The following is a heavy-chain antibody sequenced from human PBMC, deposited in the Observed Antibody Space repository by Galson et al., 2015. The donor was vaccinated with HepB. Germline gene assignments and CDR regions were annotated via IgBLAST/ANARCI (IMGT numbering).Heavy chain of an antibody. CDR2: IDPSDSYT. CDR3: ARRHYDFWSGTNTNPFDP. V-gene: IGHV5-10-1*01. J-gene: IGHJ5*02. Sequence: QSGAEVKKPGESLRISCKGSGYSFTSYWISWVRQMPGKGLEWMGRIDPSDSYTNYSPSFQGHVTISADKSISTAYLQWSSLKASDTAMYYCARRHYDFWSGTNTNPFDPWGQGTLVTVSS. CDR1: GYSFTSYW. D-gene: IGHD3-3*01.